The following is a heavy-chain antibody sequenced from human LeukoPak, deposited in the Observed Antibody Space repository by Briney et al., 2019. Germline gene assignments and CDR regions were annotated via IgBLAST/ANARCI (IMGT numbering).Heavy chain of an antibody. CDR1: GFTFSSYW. D-gene: IGHD2-2*01. J-gene: IGHJ3*02. Sequence: PGGTLRLSCAASGFTFSSYWMSWVRQAPGKGLEWVANIKQDGSEKYYVDSVKGRFTISRDNAKNSLYLQMNSLRAEDTAVYYCARDQAQKPYCSSTSCSYDAFDIWGQGTMVTVSS. CDR2: IKQDGSEK. V-gene: IGHV3-7*01. CDR3: ARDQAQKPYCSSTSCSYDAFDI.